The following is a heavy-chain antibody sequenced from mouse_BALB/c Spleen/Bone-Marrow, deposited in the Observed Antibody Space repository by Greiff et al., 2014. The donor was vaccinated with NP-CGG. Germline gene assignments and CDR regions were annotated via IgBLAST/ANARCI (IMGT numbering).Heavy chain of an antibody. Sequence: EVQVVESGGGLVQPGNSLRLSCATSGFTFTDYYMSWVRQPPGKALEWLAFIRNKANGYTTEYSASVKGRFTISRDNSQSILYLQMNTLRAEDSATYYCARDEGLLRFVYWGQGTLVTVSA. CDR3: ARDEGLLRFVY. V-gene: IGHV7-3*02. D-gene: IGHD2-3*01. CDR2: IRNKANGYTT. J-gene: IGHJ3*01. CDR1: GFTFTDYY.